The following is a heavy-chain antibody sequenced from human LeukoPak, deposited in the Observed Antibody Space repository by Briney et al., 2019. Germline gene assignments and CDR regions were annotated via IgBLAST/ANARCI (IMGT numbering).Heavy chain of an antibody. CDR2: ISAYNGNT. V-gene: IGHV1-18*04. J-gene: IGHJ6*04. D-gene: IGHD2-2*01. CDR3: ARVWCSSTSCLPYYYYGMDV. CDR1: GYTFTSYG. Sequence: ASVKVSCKASGYTFTSYGISWVRQAPGQGLEWMGWISAYNGNTNYAQKLQGRVTMTTDTSTSTAYMELRSLRSDDTAVYYCARVWCSSTSCLPYYYYGMDVWGKGTTVTVSS.